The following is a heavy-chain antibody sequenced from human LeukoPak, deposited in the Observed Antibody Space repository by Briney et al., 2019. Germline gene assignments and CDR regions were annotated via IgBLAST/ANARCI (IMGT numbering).Heavy chain of an antibody. CDR2: IYPSGTT. Sequence: SETLSLTCSVSGDSITTTHYFWTWIRQPAGKGLEWIGRIYPSGTTNYNPSLESRVTMSLDMSKNHFSLKLTSVTAADTAVYFCARVARHDYYYYMDVWGTGATVTISS. J-gene: IGHJ6*03. V-gene: IGHV4-4*07. CDR3: ARVARHDYYYYMDV. CDR1: GDSITTTHYF.